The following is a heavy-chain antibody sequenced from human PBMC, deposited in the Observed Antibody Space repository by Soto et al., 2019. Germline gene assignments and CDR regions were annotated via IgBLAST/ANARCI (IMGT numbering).Heavy chain of an antibody. CDR2: INPNSGST. D-gene: IGHD2-2*01. Sequence: ASVKVSCKASGYTFTGYYMHWVRQAPGQGLEWMGWINPNSGSTSYAQKFQGRFTMTRDTSRNTLYLQLSSLRAEDTSVYYCAKRRYCPSTTCFDYWGQGTLVTVSS. CDR3: AKRRYCPSTTCFDY. V-gene: IGHV1-2*02. CDR1: GYTFTGYY. J-gene: IGHJ4*01.